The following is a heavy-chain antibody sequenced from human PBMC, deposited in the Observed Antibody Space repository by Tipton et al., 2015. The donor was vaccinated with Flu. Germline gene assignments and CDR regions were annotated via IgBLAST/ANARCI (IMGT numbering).Heavy chain of an antibody. D-gene: IGHD1-26*01. CDR1: GFTFSTYW. Sequence: SLRLSCAASGFTFSTYWMSWVRQAPGKGLEWVANIKQDGSEKYSVDSVKGRFTISRDNAKNSLYLQMNSLRAEDTAVYYCASLRGSGSYSRYAFDIWGQGTLVTVSS. J-gene: IGHJ3*02. CDR3: ASLRGSGSYSRYAFDI. CDR2: IKQDGSEK. V-gene: IGHV3-7*01.